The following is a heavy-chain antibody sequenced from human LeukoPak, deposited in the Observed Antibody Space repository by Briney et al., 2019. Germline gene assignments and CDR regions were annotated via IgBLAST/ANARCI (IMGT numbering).Heavy chain of an antibody. V-gene: IGHV1-18*01. CDR3: ARSIAAHDAFDI. CDR1: GYTFTSYG. Sequence: ASVKVSCKASGYTFTSYGISWVRQAPGQGLEWMGWISAYNGNTNYAQKLQGRVTVTTDTSTSTAYMELRSLRSDDTAVYYCARSIAAHDAFDIWGQGTMVTVSS. D-gene: IGHD6-6*01. J-gene: IGHJ3*02. CDR2: ISAYNGNT.